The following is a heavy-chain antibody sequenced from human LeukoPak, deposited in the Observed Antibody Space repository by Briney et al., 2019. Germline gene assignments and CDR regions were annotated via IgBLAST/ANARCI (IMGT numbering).Heavy chain of an antibody. J-gene: IGHJ4*02. CDR2: ISYDGSNK. CDR1: GFTFSSYA. Sequence: GRSLRLSCAASGFTFSSYAMHWVRQAPGKGLEWVAVISYDGSNKYSADSVKGRFTISRDNSKNTLYLQMNSLRAEDTAVYYCARDYDSSGQPDYWGQGTLVTVSS. CDR3: ARDYDSSGQPDY. V-gene: IGHV3-30-3*01. D-gene: IGHD3-22*01.